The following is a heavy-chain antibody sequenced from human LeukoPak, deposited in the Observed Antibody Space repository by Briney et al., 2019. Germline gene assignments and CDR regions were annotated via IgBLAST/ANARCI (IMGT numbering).Heavy chain of an antibody. V-gene: IGHV4-59*01. CDR3: ASGRPLGFDY. CDR2: IYYSGTT. Sequence: SETLSLTCTVGGDSLGSFYWTWIRQPPGKGLEWIGYIYYSGTTNYNPSLKSRVTISLDTSKNQFSLKLTSVTAADTAIYYCASGRPLGFDYWGQGTLVTVSS. D-gene: IGHD1-26*01. J-gene: IGHJ4*02. CDR1: GDSLGSFY.